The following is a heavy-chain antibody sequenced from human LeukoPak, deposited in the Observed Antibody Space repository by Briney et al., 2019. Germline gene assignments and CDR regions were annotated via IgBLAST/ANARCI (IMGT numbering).Heavy chain of an antibody. CDR3: ARGRVSSSTWYSTYYYFFYMDF. J-gene: IGHJ6*03. D-gene: IGHD4-11*01. CDR1: DDSITMYY. Sequence: SETLSLICTVSDDSITMYYWTWIRQPPGKGLEWIGYVDHTGSTKFNPSLNGRVSISRDTSNNFFSLRLRSVTAADTAVYFCARGRVSSSTWYSTYYYFFYMDFWGKGTTVTVSS. CDR2: VDHTGST. V-gene: IGHV4-59*01.